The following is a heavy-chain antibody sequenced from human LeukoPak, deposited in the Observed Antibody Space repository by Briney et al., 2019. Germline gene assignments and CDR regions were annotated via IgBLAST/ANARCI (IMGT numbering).Heavy chain of an antibody. V-gene: IGHV3-23*01. J-gene: IGHJ4*02. CDR3: AKDLGRAVAGTIY. Sequence: PGGSLRLSCAASGFTFSSYAMSWVRQAPGKGLEWDSAISCSGGSTYYADSVKGLFTISTDNYKNTLYLQMNSLRAEDTAVYYCAKDLGRAVAGTIYWGQGTLVTVSS. CDR2: ISCSGGST. CDR1: GFTFSSYA. D-gene: IGHD6-19*01.